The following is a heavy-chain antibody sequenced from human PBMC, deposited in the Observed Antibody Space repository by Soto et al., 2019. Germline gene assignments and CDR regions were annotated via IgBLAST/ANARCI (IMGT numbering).Heavy chain of an antibody. CDR1: GFTFDDYA. V-gene: IGHV3-9*01. D-gene: IGHD6-19*01. CDR3: AKIDSLQWLVDPSLSYYYYMDV. Sequence: GGSLRLSCAASGFTFDDYAMHWVRQAPGKGLEWVSGISWNSGSIGYADSVKGRFTISRDNAKNSLYLQMNSLRAEDTALYYCAKIDSLQWLVDPSLSYYYYMDVWGKGTTVTVSS. CDR2: ISWNSGSI. J-gene: IGHJ6*03.